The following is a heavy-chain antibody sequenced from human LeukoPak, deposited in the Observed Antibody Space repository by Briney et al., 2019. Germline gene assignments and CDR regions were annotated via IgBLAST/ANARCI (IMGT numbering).Heavy chain of an antibody. Sequence: SETLSLTCAVYGGSFSGYYWSWIRQPPGKGLEWIGEINHSGSTNYNPSLKSRVTISVDTSKNQFSLKLSSVTAADTAVYYCARESGGYSYGDGDFDYWGQGTLVTVSS. J-gene: IGHJ4*02. CDR3: ARESGGYSYGDGDFDY. V-gene: IGHV4-34*01. D-gene: IGHD5-18*01. CDR2: INHSGST. CDR1: GGSFSGYY.